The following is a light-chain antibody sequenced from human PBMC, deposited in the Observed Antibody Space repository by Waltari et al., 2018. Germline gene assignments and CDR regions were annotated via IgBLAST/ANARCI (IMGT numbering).Light chain of an antibody. J-gene: IGKJ1*01. CDR2: WAS. CDR1: QSVLYSSNNKNY. Sequence: VSLGERTTINCKSSQSVLYSSNNKNYLAWYQQKPGQPPKLLIYWASTRESGVPDRFSGSGSGTDFTLTISSLQAEDVAVYYCQQYYSTPQTFGQGTKVEIK. V-gene: IGKV4-1*01. CDR3: QQYYSTPQT.